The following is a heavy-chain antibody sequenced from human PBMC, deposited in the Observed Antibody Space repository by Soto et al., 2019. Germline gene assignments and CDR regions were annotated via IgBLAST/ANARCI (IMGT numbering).Heavy chain of an antibody. J-gene: IGHJ4*02. Sequence: QVQLQESGPGLVKPSETLSLTCTVSGGSISSYHWSWIRQPPGKGLEWIGYIYYSGSTNYNPSLKSRVTISVDTSKNQFSLKLSSVTAADTAVYYCARLLDPVVVAARNYFDYWGQGTLVTVSS. CDR2: IYYSGST. V-gene: IGHV4-59*08. CDR1: GGSISSYH. D-gene: IGHD2-15*01. CDR3: ARLLDPVVVAARNYFDY.